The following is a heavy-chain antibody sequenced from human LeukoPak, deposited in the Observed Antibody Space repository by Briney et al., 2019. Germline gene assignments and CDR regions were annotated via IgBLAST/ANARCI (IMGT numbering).Heavy chain of an antibody. J-gene: IGHJ4*02. CDR2: INTGGAT. V-gene: IGHV3-23*01. CDR3: ATSPVSAAGLQPNFDY. CDR1: GIIFSIYA. Sequence: GGSLRLSCEASGIIFSIYAMNWVRQAPGKGLERVSSINTGGATYHADSVKGRFTISRDNSKNTLYLQMNSLTDEDTAIYYCATSPVSAAGLQPNFDYWGQGTLVTVSS. D-gene: IGHD5-24*01.